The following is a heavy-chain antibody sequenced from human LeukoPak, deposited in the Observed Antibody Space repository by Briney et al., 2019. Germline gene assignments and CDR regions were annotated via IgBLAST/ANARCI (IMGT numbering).Heavy chain of an antibody. Sequence: SESLSLTCAVDGGSFSGYYWGCIRQPPGKGLEWIGEIDHSGTTTYNPSLKSRANMSADPTKNQFSLKLRLPPAADTAVYYCARVHCSGGSCYSGAFDYWGQGTLVTVSS. CDR2: IDHSGTT. V-gene: IGHV4-34*01. J-gene: IGHJ4*02. D-gene: IGHD2-15*01. CDR1: GGSFSGYY. CDR3: ARVHCSGGSCYSGAFDY.